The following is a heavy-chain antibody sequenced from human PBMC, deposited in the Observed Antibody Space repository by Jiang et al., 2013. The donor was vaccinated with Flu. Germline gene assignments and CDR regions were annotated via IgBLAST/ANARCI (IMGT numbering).Heavy chain of an antibody. CDR3: ARGTVVLFDY. J-gene: IGHJ4*02. CDR1: GGSISSHY. D-gene: IGHD4-23*01. Sequence: TLSLTCTVSGGSISSHYWSWIRQPPREGTGVDWVYLLHGSTNXNPSLKSRVTISVDTSKNQFSLKLSSVTAADTAVYYCARGTVVLFDYWGQGTLVTVSS. CDR2: LLHGST. V-gene: IGHV4-59*11.